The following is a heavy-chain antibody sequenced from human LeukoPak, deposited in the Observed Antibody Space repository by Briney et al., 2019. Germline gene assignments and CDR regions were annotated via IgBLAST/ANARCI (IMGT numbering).Heavy chain of an antibody. CDR2: ISSSGSTI. CDR1: GGTFSSYE. V-gene: IGHV3-48*03. J-gene: IGHJ4*02. Sequence: RVSCKASGGTFSSYEMNWVRQAPGKGLEWVSYISSSGSTIYYADSVKGRFTISRDNAKNSLYLQMNSLRAEDTAVYYCARGPGEMATIYGYWGQGTLVTVSS. CDR3: ARGPGEMATIYGY. D-gene: IGHD5-24*01.